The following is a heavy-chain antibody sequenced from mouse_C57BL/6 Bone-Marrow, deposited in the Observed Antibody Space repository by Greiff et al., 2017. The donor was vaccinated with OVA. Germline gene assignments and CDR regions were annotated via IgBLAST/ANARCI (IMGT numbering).Heavy chain of an antibody. D-gene: IGHD1-1*01. J-gene: IGHJ4*01. Sequence: QVQLQQPGAELVKPGASVKLSCKASGYTFTSYWMHWVKQRPGQGLEWVGMIDPNSGGTKYNEKFKSKATLTVDKPSSTAYMQLSSLTSEDSAVYYCAREVYYYGWGDYWGQGTSVTVSS. CDR2: IDPNSGGT. CDR3: AREVYYYGWGDY. V-gene: IGHV1-64*01. CDR1: GYTFTSYW.